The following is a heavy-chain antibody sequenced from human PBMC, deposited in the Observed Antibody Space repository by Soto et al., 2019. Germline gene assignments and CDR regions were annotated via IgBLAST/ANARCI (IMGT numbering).Heavy chain of an antibody. V-gene: IGHV1-18*01. CDR2: ISAHNGNT. Sequence: ASVKVSCKASGYTFTSYGISWVRQAPGQGLEWMGWISAHNGNTKYAQKLQGRVTMTTDTSTSTAYMEVRSLRSDDTAVYYCARDTAMALPDAWGQGTLVPSPQ. CDR3: ARDTAMALPDA. D-gene: IGHD5-18*01. CDR1: GYTFTSYG. J-gene: IGHJ4*02.